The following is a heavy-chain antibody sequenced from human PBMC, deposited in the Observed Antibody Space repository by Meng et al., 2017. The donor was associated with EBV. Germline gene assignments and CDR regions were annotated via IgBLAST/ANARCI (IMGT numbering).Heavy chain of an antibody. J-gene: IGHJ4*02. CDR3: AHLIAARPFDY. Sequence: QIHLKESGPTLVKPTQTLTLTCTFSGFTLSTSGVGVGWIRQPPGKALEWLALLYWDDDKRYRPSLKSRLTLTKDTSKNQVVLTMTNMEPVDAATYYCAHLIAARPFDYWGQGTLVTVAS. D-gene: IGHD6-6*01. V-gene: IGHV2-5*02. CDR1: GFTLSTSGVG. CDR2: LYWDDDK.